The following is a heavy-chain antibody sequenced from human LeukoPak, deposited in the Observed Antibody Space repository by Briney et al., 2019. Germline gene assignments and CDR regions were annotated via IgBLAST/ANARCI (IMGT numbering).Heavy chain of an antibody. CDR3: ARDLTPRLRRTYYDFPSDV. D-gene: IGHD3-3*01. CDR1: GFTFSSYA. V-gene: IGHV3-23*01. J-gene: IGHJ6*04. CDR2: ISGSGGST. Sequence: GGSLRLSCAASGFTFSSYAMSWVRQAPGKGLEWVSAISGSGGSTYYADSVKGRFTISRDNAKNSLYLQMNSLRAEDTAVYYCARDLTPRLRRTYYDFPSDVWGKGTTVTVSS.